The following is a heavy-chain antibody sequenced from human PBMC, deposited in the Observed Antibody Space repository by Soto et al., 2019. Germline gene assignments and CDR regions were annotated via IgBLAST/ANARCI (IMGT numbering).Heavy chain of an antibody. CDR1: GYTFTDLD. J-gene: IGHJ4*02. CDR3: ARGKLATLTDF. V-gene: IGHV1-8*02. CDR2: MNPNTGNT. Sequence: QVQLVQSGPEVKKPGAPVKISCQASGYTFTDLDINWVRQATGQGLEWMGWMNPNTGNTRYAQRFQGRLIMTRDTSISTAYMEMGSLSSEDTAVYYCARGKLATLTDFWGQGTLVTVSS. D-gene: IGHD3-9*01.